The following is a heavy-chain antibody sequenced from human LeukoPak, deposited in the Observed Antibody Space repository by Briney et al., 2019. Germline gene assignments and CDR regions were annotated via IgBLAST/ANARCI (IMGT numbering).Heavy chain of an antibody. J-gene: IGHJ4*02. V-gene: IGHV4-34*01. CDR3: ARGNSGLGY. D-gene: IGHD1-26*01. Sequence: PSETLSLTCAVYGGSFSGYYWSWIRQPPGKGLEWIGEINHSGSTNYNPSLKSRVTISVDTSKNQFSLKLSSVTAADTAVYYCARGNSGLGYWGQGTLVTVSS. CDR1: GGSFSGYY. CDR2: INHSGST.